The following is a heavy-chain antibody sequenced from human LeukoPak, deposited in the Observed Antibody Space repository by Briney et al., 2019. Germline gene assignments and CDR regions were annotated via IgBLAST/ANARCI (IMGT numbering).Heavy chain of an antibody. J-gene: IGHJ4*02. Sequence: GGSLRLSCAASGFTFTSYAMHWVRQAPGKGLEYVSAISSNGGSTYYANSVKGRFTISRDNSKNTLYLQMGSLRAEDMAVYYCARGAYSGSWTVFDYWGQGTLVTVSS. D-gene: IGHD6-13*01. CDR3: ARGAYSGSWTVFDY. CDR1: GFTFTSYA. CDR2: ISSNGGST. V-gene: IGHV3-64*01.